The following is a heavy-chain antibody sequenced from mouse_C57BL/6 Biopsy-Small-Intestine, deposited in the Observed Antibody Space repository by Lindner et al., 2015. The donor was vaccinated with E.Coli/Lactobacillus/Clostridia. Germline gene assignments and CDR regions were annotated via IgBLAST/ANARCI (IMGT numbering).Heavy chain of an antibody. CDR3: ARARSAWLSEIDY. CDR2: ISGYNSNT. J-gene: IGHJ4*01. D-gene: IGHD1-2*01. Sequence: SVKVSCKTFGYNFRSTGISWVRQAPGQGLEWMGWISGYNSNTVYAPKFQGRVTLTPDRSTSTVDLELTSLTSADTAIYYCARARSAWLSEIDYWGQGTLVTVSS. CDR1: GYNFRSTG. V-gene: IGHV14-3*01.